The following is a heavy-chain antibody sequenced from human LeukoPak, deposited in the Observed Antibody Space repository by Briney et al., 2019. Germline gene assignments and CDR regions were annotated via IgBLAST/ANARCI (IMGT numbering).Heavy chain of an antibody. CDR1: GGTFSSYA. CDR2: ISAYNGNT. Sequence: GASVKVSCKASGGTFSSYAISWVRQAPGQGLEWMGWISAYNGNTNYAQKLQGRVTMTTDTSTSTAYMELRSLRSDDTAVYYCARLYSSGWYVDYWGQGTLVTVSS. J-gene: IGHJ4*02. CDR3: ARLYSSGWYVDY. V-gene: IGHV1-18*01. D-gene: IGHD6-19*01.